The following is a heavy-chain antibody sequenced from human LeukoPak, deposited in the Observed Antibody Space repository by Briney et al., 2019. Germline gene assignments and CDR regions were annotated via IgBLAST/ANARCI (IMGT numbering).Heavy chain of an antibody. CDR1: GYTFTSYG. Sequence: ASVNVSCKASGYTFTSYGISWVRQAPGQGLEWVGWISAYNGNTNYAQKLQGRVTMTTDTSTSTAYIELRSLRSDDTAVYYCAREGPRSSRSWYGFDYWGQGTLVTVSS. CDR2: ISAYNGNT. V-gene: IGHV1-18*01. J-gene: IGHJ4*02. D-gene: IGHD6-13*01. CDR3: AREGPRSSRSWYGFDY.